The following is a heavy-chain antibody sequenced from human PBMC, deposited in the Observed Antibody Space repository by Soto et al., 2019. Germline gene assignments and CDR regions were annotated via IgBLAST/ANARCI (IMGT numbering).Heavy chain of an antibody. Sequence: GASVKVSCKASGYTFTSYGISWVRQAPGQGLEWMGWISAYNGNTNYAQKLQGRVTMTTDTSTSTAYMELRSLRSEDTAVYYCARDHQQSFGGPAAGLYFDYWGQGTLVTVSS. CDR3: ARDHQQSFGGPAAGLYFDY. J-gene: IGHJ4*02. CDR1: GYTFTSYG. CDR2: ISAYNGNT. D-gene: IGHD6-13*01. V-gene: IGHV1-18*01.